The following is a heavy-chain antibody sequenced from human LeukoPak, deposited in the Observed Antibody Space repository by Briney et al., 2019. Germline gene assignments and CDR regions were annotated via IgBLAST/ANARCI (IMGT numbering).Heavy chain of an antibody. D-gene: IGHD3-9*01. CDR3: ARDAPTGYNDY. Sequence: GGSLRLSCAASGFTFSSYGMHWVRQAPGKGLEWVAVIWYDGSNKYYADSVKGRFTISRDNSKNTLYLQMNSLRAEDTAVYYRARDAPTGYNDYWGQGTLVTVSS. V-gene: IGHV3-33*01. CDR1: GFTFSSYG. CDR2: IWYDGSNK. J-gene: IGHJ4*02.